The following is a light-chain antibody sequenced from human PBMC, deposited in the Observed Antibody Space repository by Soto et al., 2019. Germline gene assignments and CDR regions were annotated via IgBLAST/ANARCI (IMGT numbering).Light chain of an antibody. Sequence: EIVLTQSPGTLSLSPGERATLSCRASQSVSSSYLAWYQQKPGQAPRLLIYGASSRATGIPDRVSGSGSGTDFPLTISRLEPEDFAVYYCQQYGTSLPYTFGQGTKLEIK. CDR2: GAS. CDR3: QQYGTSLPYT. V-gene: IGKV3-20*01. CDR1: QSVSSSY. J-gene: IGKJ2*01.